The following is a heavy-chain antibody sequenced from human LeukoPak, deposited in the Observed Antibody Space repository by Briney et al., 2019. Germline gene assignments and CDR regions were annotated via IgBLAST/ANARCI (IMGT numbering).Heavy chain of an antibody. Sequence: GGSLRLSCAASGFTFSSYGMHWVRQAPGKGLEWVAVIWYGGTYEYYADPVKGRFTISRDNSKNTLYLQMNSLRAEDTAVYYCARDPTARIAVPDYWGQGTLVTVSS. CDR3: ARDPTARIAVPDY. CDR1: GFTFSSYG. CDR2: IWYGGTYE. D-gene: IGHD6-19*01. J-gene: IGHJ4*02. V-gene: IGHV3-33*01.